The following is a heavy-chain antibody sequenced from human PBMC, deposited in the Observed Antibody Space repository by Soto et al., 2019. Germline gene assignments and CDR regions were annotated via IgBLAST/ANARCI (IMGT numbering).Heavy chain of an antibody. J-gene: IGHJ4*02. D-gene: IGHD2-2*01. CDR2: ISWNSGSI. Sequence: EVQLVESGGGLVQPGRSLRLSCAASGFTFDDYAMHWVRQAPGKGLEWVSGISWNSGSIGYADSVKGRFTISRDNAKNSLYLQMNRLRAEDTALYYCAKGAQLLVEGVGYWGQGTLVTVSS. V-gene: IGHV3-9*01. CDR3: AKGAQLLVEGVGY. CDR1: GFTFDDYA.